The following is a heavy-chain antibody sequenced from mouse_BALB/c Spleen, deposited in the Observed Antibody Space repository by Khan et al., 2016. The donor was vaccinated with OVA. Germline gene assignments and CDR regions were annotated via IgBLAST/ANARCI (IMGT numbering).Heavy chain of an antibody. CDR1: GYSITSEYA. CDR2: INYSGNT. Sequence: EVQLQESGPGLVKPSQSLSRTCTVTGYSITSEYAWNWIRQFPGNKLEWMGYINYSGNTRFNPSLKSRTSITRDTSKNQFFLQLNSVTTEDTATYYCARKDYYDYDPFPYWGQGTLVTVSA. CDR3: ARKDYYDYDPFPY. V-gene: IGHV3-2*02. J-gene: IGHJ3*01. D-gene: IGHD2-4*01.